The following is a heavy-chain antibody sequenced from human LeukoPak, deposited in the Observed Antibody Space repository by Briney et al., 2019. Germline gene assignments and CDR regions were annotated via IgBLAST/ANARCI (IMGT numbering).Heavy chain of an antibody. Sequence: GSPRLSCAASGFTFSSYAMSWVRQAPGKGLEWVSAISGSGGSTYYADSVKGRFTISRDNSKNTLYLQMNSLRAEDTAVYYCAKAVITFGGVIQAYDYWGQGTLVTVSS. CDR1: GFTFSSYA. CDR3: AKAVITFGGVIQAYDY. CDR2: ISGSGGST. D-gene: IGHD3-16*02. V-gene: IGHV3-23*01. J-gene: IGHJ4*02.